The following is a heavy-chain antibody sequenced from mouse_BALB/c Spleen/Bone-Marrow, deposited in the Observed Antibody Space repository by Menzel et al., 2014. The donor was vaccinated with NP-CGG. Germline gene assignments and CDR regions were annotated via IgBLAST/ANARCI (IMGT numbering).Heavy chain of an antibody. D-gene: IGHD2-3*01. CDR3: ARGRWYY. CDR1: GYTFTDYT. J-gene: IGHJ2*01. V-gene: IGHV1-22*01. CDR2: VNPNIGGT. Sequence: EVKLVESGPELVKPGASVKISCKTSGYTFTDYTLHWVKQSHGKSLEWIGGVNPNIGGTSYNQKFKGKASLTVNKSSTTAYMGLRSLTSEDSAVYYCARGRWYYWGQGTTLTVSS.